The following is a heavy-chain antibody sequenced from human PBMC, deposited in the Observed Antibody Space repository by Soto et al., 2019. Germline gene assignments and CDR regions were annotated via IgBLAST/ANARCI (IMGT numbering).Heavy chain of an antibody. D-gene: IGHD2-15*01. CDR2: INHSGST. CDR3: ARGLRYCSGGRCYSYYYCYMDV. V-gene: IGHV4-34*01. CDR1: GGSFSGYY. Sequence: QVQLQQWGAGLLKPSETLSLTCAVYGGSFSGYYWSWIRQPPGKGLEWIGEINHSGSTNYNPSPMSRFTISVDTAKNQFSLKLSSVTDAATAVYDCARGLRYCSGGRCYSYYYCYMDVWGKGTTVTVSS. J-gene: IGHJ6*03.